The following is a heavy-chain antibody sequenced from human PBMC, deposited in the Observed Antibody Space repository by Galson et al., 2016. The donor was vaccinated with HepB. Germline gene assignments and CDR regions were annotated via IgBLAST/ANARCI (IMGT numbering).Heavy chain of an antibody. Sequence: SLRLSCAGSGFTFSSYAMSWVRQAPGKGLEWVSVISGRGSSTYYADSVKGRFTISRDNSKNTLFLHMNSLRAEDTAIYYCARGGPHNNYFDYWGQGTLVTVSA. CDR1: GFTFSSYA. CDR2: ISGRGSST. CDR3: ARGGPHNNYFDY. D-gene: IGHD1-1*01. J-gene: IGHJ4*02. V-gene: IGHV3-23*01.